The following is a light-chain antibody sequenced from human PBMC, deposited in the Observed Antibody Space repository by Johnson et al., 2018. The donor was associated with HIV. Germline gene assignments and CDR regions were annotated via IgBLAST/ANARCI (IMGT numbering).Light chain of an antibody. Sequence: QSVLTQPPSVSAAPGQKVTISCSGSSSNIGNSYVCWYQQLPGTAPKLLIYENDKRPSGIPDRFPGSKSGTSATLGITGLQTGDEADYYCGTWDSSLSAAGVFGTGTKVTVL. CDR2: END. J-gene: IGLJ1*01. CDR1: SSNIGNSY. V-gene: IGLV1-51*02. CDR3: GTWDSSLSAAGV.